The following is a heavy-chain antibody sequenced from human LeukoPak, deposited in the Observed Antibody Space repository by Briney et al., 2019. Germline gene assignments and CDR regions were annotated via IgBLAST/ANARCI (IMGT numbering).Heavy chain of an antibody. D-gene: IGHD4-11*01. CDR1: GFTFSSYG. CDR3: AKVSNSNYFHYYMDV. CDR2: IRYDGSDK. J-gene: IGHJ6*03. Sequence: PGGSLRLSCAASGFTFSSYGMHWVRQAPGKGLEWVAFIRYDGSDKYYADSVKGRFTISRDNSKSTLYLQMNSLRAEDTAVYYCAKVSNSNYFHYYMDVWGKGTTVTISS. V-gene: IGHV3-30*02.